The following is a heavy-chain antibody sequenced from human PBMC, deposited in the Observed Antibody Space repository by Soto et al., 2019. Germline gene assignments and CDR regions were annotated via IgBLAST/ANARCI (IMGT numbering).Heavy chain of an antibody. CDR2: INPSGGST. CDR1: GYTFTSYY. J-gene: IGHJ4*02. Sequence: QVQLVQSGAEVKKPGASVKVSCKASGYTFTSYYMHWVRQAPGQGLEWMGIINPSGGSTGYAQKFQGRVTMTRDTSTSTVYMELSSLRSEDTAVYYCARDGVTIVVVPAATLDYWGQGTLVTVSS. CDR3: ARDGVTIVVVPAATLDY. D-gene: IGHD2-2*01. V-gene: IGHV1-46*01.